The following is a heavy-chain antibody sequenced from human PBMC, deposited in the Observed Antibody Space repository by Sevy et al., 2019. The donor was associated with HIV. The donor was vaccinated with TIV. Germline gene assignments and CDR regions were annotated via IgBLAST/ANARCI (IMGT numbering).Heavy chain of an antibody. D-gene: IGHD3-10*01. CDR2: INWNGGST. V-gene: IGHV3-20*04. CDR3: ARDKLDGSGSYYNVYYYYYYMDV. J-gene: IGHJ6*03. CDR1: GFTFDDYG. Sequence: GGSLRLSCAASGFTFDDYGMSWVRQAPGKGLEWVSGINWNGGSTGYADSVKGRFTISRDNAKNSLYLQMNSLRAEDTALYYCARDKLDGSGSYYNVYYYYYYMDVWGKGTTVTVSS.